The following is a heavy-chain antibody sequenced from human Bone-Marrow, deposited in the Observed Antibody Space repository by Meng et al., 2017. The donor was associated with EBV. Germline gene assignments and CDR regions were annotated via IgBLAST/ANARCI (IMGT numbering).Heavy chain of an antibody. Sequence: VQLVESGGAFVRPGGSLKLSCEGSGYTFSRYWMHWVRQVPGKGLLWVSRINEHGSITTYADSVKGRFTISRDNAKNTMYLQMNSLRDEDTGVYFCSRDLVGSADSWGQGTLVTVSS. J-gene: IGHJ4*02. CDR2: INEHGSIT. V-gene: IGHV3-74*01. CDR1: GYTFSRYW. D-gene: IGHD3-16*01. CDR3: SRDLVGSADS.